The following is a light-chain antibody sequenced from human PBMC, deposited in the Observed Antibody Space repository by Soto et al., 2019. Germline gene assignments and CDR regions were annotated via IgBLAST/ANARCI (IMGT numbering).Light chain of an antibody. Sequence: EIVLTQSPATLSLSPGESATLSCRASQSVDTYLAWYQQKPGQTPRLVIYTASNRATGIPARFSGSGSGTDFTLTISSLEPEDFAVYYCKQRSDWRYTFGQGTKVDIK. V-gene: IGKV3-11*01. CDR2: TAS. CDR3: KQRSDWRYT. CDR1: QSVDTY. J-gene: IGKJ2*01.